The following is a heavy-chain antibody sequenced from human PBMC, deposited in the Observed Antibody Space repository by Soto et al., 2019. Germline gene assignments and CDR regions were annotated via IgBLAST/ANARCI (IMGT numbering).Heavy chain of an antibody. D-gene: IGHD1-1*01. CDR1: GDKFSTYA. CDR2: IITFFGAA. Sequence: QVQLVQSGAEVRKPGSSVRVACKASGDKFSTYAINWVRQVPGQGLEWLGGIITFFGAAMYAQKFQGRVTITADESATTAYMELRSLRTEDTAVYYCARGSKERFSGTGMDVLGQGTTVTVSS. CDR3: ARGSKERFSGTGMDV. V-gene: IGHV1-69*01. J-gene: IGHJ6*02.